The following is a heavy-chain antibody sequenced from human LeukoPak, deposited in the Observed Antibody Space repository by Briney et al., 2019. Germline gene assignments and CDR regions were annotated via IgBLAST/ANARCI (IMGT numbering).Heavy chain of an antibody. J-gene: IGHJ3*02. CDR2: IRYDRSNK. V-gene: IGHV3-30*02. CDR3: AKDTLTAGDYSGAFDI. CDR1: GFTFSSYG. Sequence: GGSLRLSCAAPGFTFSSYGMHWVRQAPGKGLEWVAFIRYDRSNKYYADSVKGRFTISRDNSKNTLYLQMNSLRAEDTAVYYCAKDTLTAGDYSGAFDIWGQGTMVTVSS. D-gene: IGHD4-17*01.